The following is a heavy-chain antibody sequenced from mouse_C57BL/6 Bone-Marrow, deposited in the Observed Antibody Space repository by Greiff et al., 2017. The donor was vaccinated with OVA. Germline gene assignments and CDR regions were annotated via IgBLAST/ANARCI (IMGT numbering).Heavy chain of an antibody. V-gene: IGHV1-82*01. CDR3: ARSHYYGSLAWFAY. CDR2: IYPGDGDT. D-gene: IGHD1-1*01. J-gene: IGHJ3*01. CDR1: GYAFSRSW. Sequence: VQLQESGPELVKPGASVKISCKASGYAFSRSWMNWVKQRPGKGLEWIGRIYPGDGDTNYNGKFKGKATLTADKSSSTAYMQLSSLTSEDSAVYFCARSHYYGSLAWFAYWGQGTLVTVSA.